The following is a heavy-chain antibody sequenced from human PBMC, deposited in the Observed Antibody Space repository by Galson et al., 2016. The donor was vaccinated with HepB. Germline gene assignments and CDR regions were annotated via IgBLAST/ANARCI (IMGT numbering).Heavy chain of an antibody. CDR3: ARALGRSSGWSPKGY. Sequence: SLRLSCAASGFTLSNYWMHWVRQAPGKGLVWVSRINTDGSSTNYADSVKGRFTISRDNAKNTMYLQMNSLRTEDTAVYYCARALGRSSGWSPKGYWGQGTPVAVSS. CDR1: GFTLSNYW. J-gene: IGHJ4*02. D-gene: IGHD6-19*01. CDR2: INTDGSST. V-gene: IGHV3-74*01.